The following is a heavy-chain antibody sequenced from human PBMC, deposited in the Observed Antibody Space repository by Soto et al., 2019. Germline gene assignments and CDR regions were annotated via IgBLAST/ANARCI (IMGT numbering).Heavy chain of an antibody. D-gene: IGHD5-12*01. CDR3: AGGRYCLSGHCFPHWLDP. Sequence: PSETLSLTCTVSGASVTSADHYWTWIRQSPGKDLEWIGYVYYSGSTVYNPSLESRVTVSLDTSKNQFSLTLTSVTGSDTAVYFCAGGRYCLSGHCFPHWLDPWGQGTQVT. CDR2: VYYSGST. J-gene: IGHJ5*02. CDR1: GASVTSADHY. V-gene: IGHV4-30-4*01.